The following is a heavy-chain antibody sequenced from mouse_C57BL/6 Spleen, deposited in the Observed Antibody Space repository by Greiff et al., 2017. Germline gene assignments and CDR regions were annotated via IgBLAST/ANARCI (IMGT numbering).Heavy chain of an antibody. V-gene: IGHV5-17*01. Sequence: EVKLVESGGGLVKPGGSLKLSCAASGFTFSDYGMHWVRQAPEKGLEWVAYISSGSSTIYYAATVKGRFTISRDNAKNTLFLQMTSLRSEDKAMYYCGTRGGYYGNYAMDYWGQGTSVTGSS. CDR3: GTRGGYYGNYAMDY. D-gene: IGHD1-1*01. CDR1: GFTFSDYG. CDR2: ISSGSSTI. J-gene: IGHJ4*01.